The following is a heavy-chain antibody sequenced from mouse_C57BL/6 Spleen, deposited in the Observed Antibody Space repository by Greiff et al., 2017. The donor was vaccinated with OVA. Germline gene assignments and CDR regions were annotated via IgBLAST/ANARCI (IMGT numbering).Heavy chain of an antibody. CDR2: IYWDDDK. D-gene: IGHD2-10*01. Sequence: QVPLKESGPGLLQSSQSLSLSCSSSGFSLSTSGMGVSWIRQPPGKGLEWLAHIYWDDDKRYNPSLKSRTTISKDTSRTQVFLKLPSVGTAGTATYCWARSLSYPFYAIGYWGQGTSVTVSP. J-gene: IGHJ4*01. V-gene: IGHV8-12*01. CDR1: GFSLSTSGMG. CDR3: ARSLSYPFYAIGY.